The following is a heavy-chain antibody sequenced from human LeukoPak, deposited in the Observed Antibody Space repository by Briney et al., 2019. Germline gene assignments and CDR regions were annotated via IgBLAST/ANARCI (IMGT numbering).Heavy chain of an antibody. CDR3: ARVGRPDNWFDP. CDR2: INQSGST. J-gene: IGHJ5*02. Sequence: SETLSLTCAVYGGSFSGYYWSWIRQPPGKGLEWIGEINQSGSTNYNPSLKSRVTISVDTSKNQFSLKLSSVTAADTAVYYCARVGRPDNWFDPWGQGTLVTVSS. CDR1: GGSFSGYY. D-gene: IGHD3-16*01. V-gene: IGHV4-34*01.